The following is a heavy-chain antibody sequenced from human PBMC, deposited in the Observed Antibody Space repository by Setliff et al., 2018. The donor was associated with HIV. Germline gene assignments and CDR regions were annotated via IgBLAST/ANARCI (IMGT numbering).Heavy chain of an antibody. V-gene: IGHV3-48*01. CDR3: ASIELAAMVPVDY. D-gene: IGHD5-18*01. J-gene: IGHJ4*02. CDR2: ISATGTI. Sequence: PGGSLRLSCAASGFTFSSYSMNWVRQTPGKGLEWISYISATGTIKYADSVKGRFTISRDNAKNTLYLQMNSLRAEDTGVYYCASIELAAMVPVDYWGQGTLVTVSS. CDR1: GFTFSSYS.